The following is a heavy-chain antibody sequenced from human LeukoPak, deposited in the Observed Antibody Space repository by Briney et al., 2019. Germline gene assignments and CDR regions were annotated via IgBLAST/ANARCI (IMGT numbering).Heavy chain of an antibody. V-gene: IGHV3-11*01. CDR3: ARDEAAAGRSIDAFDI. CDR2: ISSSGSTI. J-gene: IGHJ3*02. Sequence: KPGGSLRLSCAASGFTFSDYYMSWIRQAPGKGLEWVSYISSSGSTIYYADSVKGRFTISRDNAENSLYLQMNSLRAEDTAVYYCARDEAAAGRSIDAFDIWGQGTMVTVSS. CDR1: GFTFSDYY. D-gene: IGHD6-13*01.